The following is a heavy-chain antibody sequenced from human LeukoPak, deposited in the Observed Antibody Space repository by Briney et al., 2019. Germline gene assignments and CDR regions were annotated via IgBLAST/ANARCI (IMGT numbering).Heavy chain of an antibody. V-gene: IGHV3-30-3*01. J-gene: IGHJ4*02. Sequence: PGGSLRLSCAASGFTFSSYAMHWVRQAPGKGLEWVAVISYDGSNKYYADSVKGRFTISRDNSKNTLYLQMNSLRAEDTAVYYCARDRHDYGDYGSFDYWGQGTLVTVSS. CDR2: ISYDGSNK. CDR1: GFTFSSYA. CDR3: ARDRHDYGDYGSFDY. D-gene: IGHD4-17*01.